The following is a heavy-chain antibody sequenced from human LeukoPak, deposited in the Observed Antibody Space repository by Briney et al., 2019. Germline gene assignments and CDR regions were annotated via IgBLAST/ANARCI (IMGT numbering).Heavy chain of an antibody. D-gene: IGHD2-15*01. CDR3: ARAERDEIVVVVAARRWWFDP. J-gene: IGHJ5*02. Sequence: PSETLSLTCAVYGGSFSGYYWSWIRQPPGKGLEWIGEINHSGSTNYNPSLKSRVTISVDTSKNQFSLKLSSVTAADTAVYYCARAERDEIVVVVAARRWWFDPWGQRTLVTVSS. CDR2: INHSGST. CDR1: GGSFSGYY. V-gene: IGHV4-34*01.